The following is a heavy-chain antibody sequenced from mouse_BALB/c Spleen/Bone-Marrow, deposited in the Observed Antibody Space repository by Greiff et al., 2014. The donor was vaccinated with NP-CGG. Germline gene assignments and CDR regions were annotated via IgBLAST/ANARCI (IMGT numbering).Heavy chain of an antibody. Sequence: QVQLKESGAELVRPGSSVKISCKASGYAFSIYWMNWVKQRPGQGLEWIGQIYPGDDDTDYNGKFKGKATLTADRSPSTAYMQLNSLTSEDSAVYFCARGGISIDYWGQGTTLTVSS. CDR3: ARGGISIDY. V-gene: IGHV1-80*01. CDR1: GYAFSIYW. CDR2: IYPGDDDT. J-gene: IGHJ2*01.